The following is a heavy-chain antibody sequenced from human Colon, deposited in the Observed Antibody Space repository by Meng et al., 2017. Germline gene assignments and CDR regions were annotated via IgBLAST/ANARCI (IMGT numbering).Heavy chain of an antibody. CDR2: IYHSGNT. J-gene: IGHJ4*02. Sequence: QVKLQESGPGLLTHSGTLSLTCAVSVDSLSINHWWSWVPQSPGKGLEWIAAIYHSGNTNYNPSLKSRATISMDKSKNQFSLNLSSVTAADTAVYYCTTGTYYDHWGPGTLVPVSS. CDR1: VDSLSINHW. V-gene: IGHV4-4*02. CDR3: TTGTYYDH. D-gene: IGHD7-27*01.